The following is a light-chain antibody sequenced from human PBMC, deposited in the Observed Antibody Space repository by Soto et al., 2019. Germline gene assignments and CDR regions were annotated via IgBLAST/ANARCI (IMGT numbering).Light chain of an antibody. J-gene: IGLJ3*02. V-gene: IGLV2-14*01. CDR1: SSDVGGYNY. Sequence: QSALTQPASVSGSPGQSITISCTGTSSDVGGYNYVSWYQQHPVKAPKLMIYEVSNRPSGVSNRFSGSKSGNTASLTISGLQAEDEADYYCNSYTSSSTGVFGGGTQLTVL. CDR3: NSYTSSSTGV. CDR2: EVS.